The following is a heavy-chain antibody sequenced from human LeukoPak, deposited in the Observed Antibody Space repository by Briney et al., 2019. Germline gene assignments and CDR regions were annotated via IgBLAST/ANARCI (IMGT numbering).Heavy chain of an antibody. J-gene: IGHJ4*02. CDR3: ARASSIMVRGVIIRAFDY. CDR2: INHSGST. D-gene: IGHD3-10*01. V-gene: IGHV4-34*01. CDR1: GGSFSGYY. Sequence: SETLSLTCAVYGGSFSGYYWSWIRRPPGKGLEWIGEINHSGSTNYNPSLKSRVTISVDTSKNQFSLKLSSVTAADTAVYYCARASSIMVRGVIIRAFDYWGQGTLVTVSS.